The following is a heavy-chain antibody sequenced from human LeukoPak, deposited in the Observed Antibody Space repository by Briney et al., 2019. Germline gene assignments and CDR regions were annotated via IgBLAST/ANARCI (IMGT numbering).Heavy chain of an antibody. V-gene: IGHV5-51*01. CDR2: IYPADSDT. CDR3: ARRRRWEPIGY. Sequence: GESLKSSCKGSGYISTNYWIGWVRQMPGKGLEWRGIIYPADSDTRYSPSFQGQVTISADKSIDTAYLQWSSLKASDTAIYYCARRRRWEPIGYWGQGTLVTVSS. J-gene: IGHJ4*02. CDR1: GYISTNYW. D-gene: IGHD1-26*01.